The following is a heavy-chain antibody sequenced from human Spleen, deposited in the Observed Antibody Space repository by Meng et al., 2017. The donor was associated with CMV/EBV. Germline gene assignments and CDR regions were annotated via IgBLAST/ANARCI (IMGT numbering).Heavy chain of an antibody. CDR2: IDTTGDT. CDR3: AREGLHYDAFDI. Sequence: GESLKISCAGSGFTFSNYDMHWVRQAAGEGLEWVSAIDTTGDTDYPGSVKGRFTISRENAKNSLYLQMNSLRAGDTASYYCAREGLHYDAFDIWGQGTMVTVSS. D-gene: IGHD3/OR15-3a*01. J-gene: IGHJ3*02. CDR1: GFTFSNYD. V-gene: IGHV3-13*01.